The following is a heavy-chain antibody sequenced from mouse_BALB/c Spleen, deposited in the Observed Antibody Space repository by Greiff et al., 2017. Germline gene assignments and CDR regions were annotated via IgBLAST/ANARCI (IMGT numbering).Heavy chain of an antibody. D-gene: IGHD1-1*01. CDR3: AAYYFGSSYWYFDV. CDR2: ISYSGST. CDR1: GYSITSDYA. Sequence: EVKLMESGPGLVKPSQSLSLTCTVTGYSITSDYAWNWIRQFPGNKLEWMGYISYSGSTSYNPSLKSRISITRDTSKNQFFLQLNSVTTEDTATYYRAAYYFGSSYWYFDVWGAGTTVTVPS. J-gene: IGHJ1*01. V-gene: IGHV3-2*02.